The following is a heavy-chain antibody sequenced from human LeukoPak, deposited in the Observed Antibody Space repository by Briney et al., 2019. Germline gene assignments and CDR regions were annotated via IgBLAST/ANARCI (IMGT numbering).Heavy chain of an antibody. V-gene: IGHV4-39*01. D-gene: IGHD2-15*01. J-gene: IGHJ6*02. CDR1: GGSISSSSYY. CDR2: IYYSGST. CDR3: ARPSGYCSGGSCYRAGMDV. Sequence: ETLSLTCTVSGGSISSSSYYWGWIRQPPGRGPEWIGSIYYSGSTYYNPSRKSRVTISVDTSKNHFSLKLSSVTAADTAVYCCARPSGYCSGGSCYRAGMDVWGQGTTVTVSS.